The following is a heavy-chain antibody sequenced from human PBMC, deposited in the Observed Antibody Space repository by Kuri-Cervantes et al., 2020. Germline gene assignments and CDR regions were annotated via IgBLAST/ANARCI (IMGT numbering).Heavy chain of an antibody. V-gene: IGHV3-11*01. CDR1: GFTFSDYY. J-gene: IGHJ4*02. D-gene: IGHD1-26*01. Sequence: GESLKISCAASGFTFSDYYMSWIRQAPGKGLEWVSYISSSGSTIYYADSVKGRFTISRDNAKNSLYLQMNSLRAEDTAVYYCAKTVGSITRPDYWGQGTLVTVSS. CDR3: AKTVGSITRPDY. CDR2: ISSSGSTI.